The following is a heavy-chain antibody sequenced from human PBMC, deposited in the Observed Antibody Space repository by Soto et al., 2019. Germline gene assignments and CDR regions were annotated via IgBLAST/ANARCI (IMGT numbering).Heavy chain of an antibody. CDR2: IYYSGST. CDR3: VYCSEGYYFDY. CDR1: GGSISSSSYY. D-gene: IGHD2-15*01. Sequence: PSETLSLTCTVSGGSISSSSYYWGWIRQPPGKGLEWIGSIYYSGSTNYNPSLKSRVTTSVDTSKNQFSLKLSSVTAVDTAVYYCVYCSEGYYFDYWGQGTLVTVSS. J-gene: IGHJ4*02. V-gene: IGHV4-39*01.